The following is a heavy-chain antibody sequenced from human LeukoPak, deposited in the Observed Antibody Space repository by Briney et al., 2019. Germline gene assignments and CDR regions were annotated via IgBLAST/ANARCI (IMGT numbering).Heavy chain of an antibody. CDR2: INHSGST. Sequence: SETLSLTCAVYGGSFSGYYWSWIRQPPGKGLEWIGEINHSGSTNYNPSLKSRVTISVDTSKNQFSLKLSSVTAADTAVYYCARGSLRQQLVPGYWGQGTLVTVSS. CDR3: ARGSLRQQLVPGY. D-gene: IGHD6-13*01. J-gene: IGHJ4*02. V-gene: IGHV4-34*01. CDR1: GGSFSGYY.